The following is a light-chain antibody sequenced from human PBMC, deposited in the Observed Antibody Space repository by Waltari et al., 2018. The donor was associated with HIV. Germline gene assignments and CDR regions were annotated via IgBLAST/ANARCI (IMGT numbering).Light chain of an antibody. Sequence: SYVLTQPPSESVAPGTTARITCEGKYIGVKSLHWYQPKPGQAPVLVIYDDYDRPSGIPERFSGSSSGNTATLTINRVESGDEADYYCQVWDSSSDHRIFGGGTKLTVL. CDR1: YIGVKS. J-gene: IGLJ2*01. V-gene: IGLV3-21*04. CDR2: DDY. CDR3: QVWDSSSDHRI.